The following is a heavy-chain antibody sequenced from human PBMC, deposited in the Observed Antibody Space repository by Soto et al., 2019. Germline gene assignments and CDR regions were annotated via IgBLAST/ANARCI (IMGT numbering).Heavy chain of an antibody. CDR2: ISGSGGST. Sequence: GGSLRLSCAASGFTFSSYAMSWVRQAPGKGLEWVSGISGSGGSTYYVDSVKGRFTISRDNSKNALYLQMNSLRAEDTAVYYCATGLNAFDIWGQGTMVTVSS. V-gene: IGHV3-23*01. J-gene: IGHJ3*02. CDR1: GFTFSSYA. CDR3: ATGLNAFDI.